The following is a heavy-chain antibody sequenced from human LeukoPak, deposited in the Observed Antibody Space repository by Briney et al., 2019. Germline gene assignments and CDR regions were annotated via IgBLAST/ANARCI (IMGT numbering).Heavy chain of an antibody. CDR2: INHSGST. Sequence: SGTLSLTCAVYGGSFSGYYWSWIRQPPGKGLEWIGEINHSGSTNYNPSLKSRVTISVDTSKNQFSLKLSSVTAADTAVYYCAIARSGWLRYYFDYWGQGTLVTVSS. V-gene: IGHV4-34*01. D-gene: IGHD6-19*01. CDR1: GGSFSGYY. J-gene: IGHJ4*02. CDR3: AIARSGWLRYYFDY.